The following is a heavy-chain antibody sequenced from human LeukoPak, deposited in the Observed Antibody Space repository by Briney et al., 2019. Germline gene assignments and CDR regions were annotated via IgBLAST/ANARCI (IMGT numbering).Heavy chain of an antibody. D-gene: IGHD3-16*01. CDR1: GYTFTSYY. CDR3: ARDLEVGEPLLGLNYYYGMDV. V-gene: IGHV1-46*01. Sequence: GASVKVSCKASGYTFTSYYMHWVRQAPGQGLEWMGIINPSGGSTSYAQKFQGRVTMTRDTSTSTVYMELSSLRSEDTAVYYCARDLEVGEPLLGLNYYYGMDVWGQGTTVTVSS. CDR2: INPSGGST. J-gene: IGHJ6*02.